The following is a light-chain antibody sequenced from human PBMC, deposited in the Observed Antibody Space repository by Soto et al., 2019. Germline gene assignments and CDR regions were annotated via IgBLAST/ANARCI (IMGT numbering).Light chain of an antibody. CDR3: AAWDDSLNGVV. V-gene: IGLV1-44*01. CDR1: SSNIGSNT. J-gene: IGLJ2*01. CDR2: RNN. Sequence: QSVLTQPPSASGTPGQRVTISCSGSSSNIGSNTVNWYQQLPGTAPKLLIYRNNQRPSGVPDRFSGSKSGTSASLAISGLQSEDEADHYCAAWDDSLNGVVFGGGTQLTVL.